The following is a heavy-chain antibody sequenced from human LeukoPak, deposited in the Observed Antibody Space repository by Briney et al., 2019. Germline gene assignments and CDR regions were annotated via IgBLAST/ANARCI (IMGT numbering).Heavy chain of an antibody. J-gene: IGHJ4*02. V-gene: IGHV3-23*01. CDR3: ARENTIGIAVAGYFDY. CDR1: GFTFSSYA. CDR2: ISGSGGST. D-gene: IGHD6-19*01. Sequence: PGGSLRLSCAASGFTFSSYAMSWVRQAPGKGLEWVSAISGSGGSTYYADSVKGRFTISRDNSKNTLYLQMNSLRAEDTAVYYCARENTIGIAVAGYFDYWGQGTLVTVSS.